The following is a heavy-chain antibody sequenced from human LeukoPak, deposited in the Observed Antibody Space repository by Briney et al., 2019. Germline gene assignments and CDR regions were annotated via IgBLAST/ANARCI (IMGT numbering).Heavy chain of an antibody. CDR3: ARDLTFGFNSADAFDV. D-gene: IGHD3-16*01. CDR2: IYYSGST. CDR1: GGSISSYY. J-gene: IGHJ3*01. V-gene: IGHV4-59*12. Sequence: SETLSLTCTVSGGSISSYYWSWIRQPPGKGLEWIGYIYYSGSTNYNPSLKSRVTISVDTSKNQFSLKLSSVTAADTAVYYCARDLTFGFNSADAFDVWGQGTMVTVSS.